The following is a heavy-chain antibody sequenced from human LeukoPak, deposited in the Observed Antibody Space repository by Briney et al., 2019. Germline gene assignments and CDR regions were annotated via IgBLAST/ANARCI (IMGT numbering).Heavy chain of an antibody. D-gene: IGHD3-10*01. J-gene: IGHJ6*03. CDR1: GYTLTELS. V-gene: IGHV1-24*01. CDR3: ARGVTMVRGVDYYYYHYMDV. Sequence: GASVKVSCKVSGYTLTELSMHWVRQAPGKGLEWMGGFDPEDGETIYAQKFQGRVTMTEDTSTDTAYMELSSLRPEDTAVYYCARGVTMVRGVDYYYYHYMDVWGKGTTVTVSS. CDR2: FDPEDGET.